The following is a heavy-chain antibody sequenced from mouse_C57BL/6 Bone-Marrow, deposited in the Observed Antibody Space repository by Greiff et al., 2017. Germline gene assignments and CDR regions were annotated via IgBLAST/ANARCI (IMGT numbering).Heavy chain of an antibody. CDR1: GYTFTSYW. CDR3: ARGLYYAMDY. Sequence: VQLKQPGAELVMPGASVKLSCKASGYTFTSYWMHWVKQRPGQGLEWIGEIDPSDSYTNYNQKFKGKSTLTVDKSSSTAYMQLSSLTSEDSAVYYCARGLYYAMDYWGQGTSVTVSS. V-gene: IGHV1-69*01. CDR2: IDPSDSYT. J-gene: IGHJ4*01.